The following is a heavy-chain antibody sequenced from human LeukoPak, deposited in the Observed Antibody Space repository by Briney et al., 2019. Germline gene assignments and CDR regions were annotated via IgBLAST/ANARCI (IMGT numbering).Heavy chain of an antibody. CDR3: ARDVSRDSRGYYYYGMDV. D-gene: IGHD3-22*01. Sequence: ASVTVSCKASGYTFISYGISWVRQAPGQGLEWMGWISGYNGNTKYAKKVQGRVTMTTDTSTSTAYMELRRLRSDDTAVYYCARDVSRDSRGYYYYGMDVWGQGTTVTVSS. J-gene: IGHJ6*02. V-gene: IGHV1-18*01. CDR2: ISGYNGNT. CDR1: GYTFISYG.